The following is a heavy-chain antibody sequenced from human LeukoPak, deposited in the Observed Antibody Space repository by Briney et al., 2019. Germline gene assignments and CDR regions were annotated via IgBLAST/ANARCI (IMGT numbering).Heavy chain of an antibody. J-gene: IGHJ3*02. D-gene: IGHD2-8*02. CDR2: IGDTT. V-gene: IGHV3-23*01. CDR1: GFTFSIYA. Sequence: GGSLRLSCAASGFTFSIYAMSWVRQAPGKGLEWVSAIGDTTYYADSVEGRFTISRDNSKNTLYLQMNSLRDEDTAVYYCAREYWALDIWGQGTMVTVSS. CDR3: AREYWALDI.